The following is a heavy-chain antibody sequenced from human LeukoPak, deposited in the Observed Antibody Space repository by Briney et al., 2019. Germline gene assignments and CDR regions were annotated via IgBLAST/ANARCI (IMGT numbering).Heavy chain of an antibody. J-gene: IGHJ6*02. CDR1: GGSISSGGYY. V-gene: IGHV4-31*03. D-gene: IGHD3/OR15-3a*01. CDR2: IYYSGST. Sequence: SQTLSLTCTVSGGSISSGGYYWSWIRQHPGKGLEWIGYIYYSGSTYYNPSLKSRVTISVDTSKNQFSLKLSSVTAADTAVYYCARSGTSDSYYYYGMDVWGQGTTVTVSS. CDR3: ARSGTSDSYYYYGMDV.